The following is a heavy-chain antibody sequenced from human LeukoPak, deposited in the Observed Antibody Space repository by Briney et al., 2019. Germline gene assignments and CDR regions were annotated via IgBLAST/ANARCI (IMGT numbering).Heavy chain of an antibody. CDR3: AKGGSSGYYYSMGFDY. CDR1: GFTFDDYA. D-gene: IGHD3-22*01. V-gene: IGHV3-9*01. CDR2: ISWNSGSI. J-gene: IGHJ4*02. Sequence: PGGSLRLSCAASGFTFDDYAMHWVRQASGKGLEWVSGISWNSGSIGYADSVKGRFTISRDNAKNSLYLQMNSLRAEDTALYYCAKGGSSGYYYSMGFDYWGQGTLVTVSS.